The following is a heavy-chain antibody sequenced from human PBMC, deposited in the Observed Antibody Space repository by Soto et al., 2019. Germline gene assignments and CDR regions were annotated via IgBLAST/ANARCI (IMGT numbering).Heavy chain of an antibody. CDR3: ARERVAGRGDVDY. CDR1: GFTFSSYN. J-gene: IGHJ4*02. CDR2: ISSSSSTI. V-gene: IGHV3-48*01. D-gene: IGHD6-19*01. Sequence: EVQLVESGGGLVQPGGSLRLSCAASGFTFSSYNMNWVRQDPGKGREWVSYISSSSSTIYYADSVKGRFTISRDNAKNSLYLQMNSLRAEDTAVYYCARERVAGRGDVDYWGQGTLVTVSS.